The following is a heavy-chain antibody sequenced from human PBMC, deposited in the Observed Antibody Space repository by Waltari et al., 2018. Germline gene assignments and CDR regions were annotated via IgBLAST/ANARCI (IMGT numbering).Heavy chain of an antibody. J-gene: IGHJ6*02. CDR1: GYTFISNG. V-gene: IGHV1-18*01. CDR3: AHSDYRSSWYTMDV. CDR2: VSGDDENT. Sequence: VKLVQSGGEVKKPGASVKVSCKASGYTFISNGISWVRQAPGQGLEGVGWVSGDDENTKYAQKFQGRVSLTADTATNTAYMELTSLTADDTAVYYCAHSDYRSSWYTMDVWGQGTTVSVSS. D-gene: IGHD6-13*01.